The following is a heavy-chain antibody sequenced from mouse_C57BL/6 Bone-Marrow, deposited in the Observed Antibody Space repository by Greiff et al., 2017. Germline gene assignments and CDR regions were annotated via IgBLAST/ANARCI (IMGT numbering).Heavy chain of an antibody. D-gene: IGHD1-1*01. CDR1: GYTFTSYW. CDR3: ARATVVHFDY. J-gene: IGHJ2*01. Sequence: QVQLQQPGAELVKPGASVKMSCKASGYTFTSYWITWVKQRPGQGLEWIGDIYPGSGSTNYNEKFKSKATLTVDTPSSTANMQLSSLTSEDSAVYYCARATVVHFDYWGQGTTLTVSS. CDR2: IYPGSGST. V-gene: IGHV1-55*01.